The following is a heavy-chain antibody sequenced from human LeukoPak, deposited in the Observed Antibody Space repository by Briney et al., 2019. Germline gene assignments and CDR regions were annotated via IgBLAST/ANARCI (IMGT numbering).Heavy chain of an antibody. CDR3: ARLALLQLGSSGNLDY. J-gene: IGHJ4*02. D-gene: IGHD2/OR15-2a*01. CDR1: GGSISSSSYY. V-gene: IGHV4-39*07. Sequence: PSETLSLTCTVSGGSISSSSYYWGWIRQPPGKGLEWIGSIYYSGSTYYNPSLKSRVTISVDTSKNQFSLKLSSVTAADTAVYYCARLALLQLGSSGNLDYWGQGTLVTVSS. CDR2: IYYSGST.